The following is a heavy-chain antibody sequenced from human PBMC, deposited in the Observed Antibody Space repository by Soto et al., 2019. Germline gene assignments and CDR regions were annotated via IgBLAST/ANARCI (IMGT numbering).Heavy chain of an antibody. CDR2: ISGSGGST. V-gene: IGHV3-23*01. Sequence: GGSLRLSCAASGFTFSSYAMSWVRQAPGKGLEWVSAISGSGGSTYYADSVKGRFTISRDNSKNTLYLQMNSLRAEDTAVYYCARVLSNYALYYYYYYMDVWGKGTTVTVSS. D-gene: IGHD4-4*01. CDR1: GFTFSSYA. CDR3: ARVLSNYALYYYYYYMDV. J-gene: IGHJ6*03.